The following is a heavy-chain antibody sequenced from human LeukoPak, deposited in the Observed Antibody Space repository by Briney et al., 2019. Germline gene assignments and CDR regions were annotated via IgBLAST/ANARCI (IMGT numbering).Heavy chain of an antibody. CDR1: GFTVSSNY. CDR3: ARERYYDSSHFDY. Sequence: GGSLRLSCAASGFTVSSNYMTWVRQAPGKGLEWVSVIYSGGSTYYADSVKGRFTISRDNSKNTLYLQMNSLRAEDTAVYYSARERYYDSSHFDYWGQGTLVTVSS. D-gene: IGHD3-22*01. CDR2: IYSGGST. V-gene: IGHV3-53*01. J-gene: IGHJ4*02.